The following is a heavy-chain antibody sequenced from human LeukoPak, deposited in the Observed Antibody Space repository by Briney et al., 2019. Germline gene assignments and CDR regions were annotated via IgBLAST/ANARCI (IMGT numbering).Heavy chain of an antibody. CDR3: ARVAHSSGYSTGEFDY. CDR1: GYSFTSYW. CDR2: IYPGDSDT. Sequence: GESLKISCKGSGYSFTSYWIGWVRQMPGKGLEWMGIIYPGDSDTRYSPSSQGQVTISADKSTSTAYLQWSSLKASDTAMYYCARVAHSSGYSTGEFDYWGQGTLVTVSS. J-gene: IGHJ4*02. V-gene: IGHV5-51*01. D-gene: IGHD3-22*01.